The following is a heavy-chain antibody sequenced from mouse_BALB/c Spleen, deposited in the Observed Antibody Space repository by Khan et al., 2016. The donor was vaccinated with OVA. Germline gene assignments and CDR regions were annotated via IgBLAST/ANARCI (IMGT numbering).Heavy chain of an antibody. V-gene: IGHV1S81*02. Sequence: QVQLQQSGAELAKPGASVKMSCKASGYTFTSYWMHWVKQRLGQGLEWFAETNPTNGRTYYNEKFKSKATLTVYTSSSTAYMLLSGPTFEDSAVYYGARIKKIVATYFDYWGQGTTLTVSS. CDR1: GYTFTSYW. J-gene: IGHJ2*01. D-gene: IGHD1-1*01. CDR3: ARIKKIVATYFDY. CDR2: TNPTNGRT.